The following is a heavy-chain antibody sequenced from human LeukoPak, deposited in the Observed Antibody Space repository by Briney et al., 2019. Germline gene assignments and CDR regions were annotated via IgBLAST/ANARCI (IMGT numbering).Heavy chain of an antibody. Sequence: GRSLRLSCAASGFTFSIYGMHWVRQAPGKGLEWVAVIWYDGSNKYYADSVKGRFTISRDNSKNTLYLQMNSLRAEDTAVYYCARDRGSSFDYWGQGTLVTVSS. CDR1: GFTFSIYG. J-gene: IGHJ4*02. D-gene: IGHD6-6*01. CDR3: ARDRGSSFDY. CDR2: IWYDGSNK. V-gene: IGHV3-33*01.